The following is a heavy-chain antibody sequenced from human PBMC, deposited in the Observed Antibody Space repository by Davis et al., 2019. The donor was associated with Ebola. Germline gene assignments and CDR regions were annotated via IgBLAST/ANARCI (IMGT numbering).Heavy chain of an antibody. D-gene: IGHD3-10*01. CDR2: INHSGST. CDR3: ARLGITMVRGAQHPVFDY. CDR1: GGSFSGYY. Sequence: PSETLSLTCAVYGGSFSGYYWSWIRQPPGKGLEWIGEINHSGSTNYNPSLKSRVTISVDTSKNQFSLKLSSVTAADTAVYYCARLGITMVRGAQHPVFDYWGQGTLVTVSS. J-gene: IGHJ4*02. V-gene: IGHV4-34*01.